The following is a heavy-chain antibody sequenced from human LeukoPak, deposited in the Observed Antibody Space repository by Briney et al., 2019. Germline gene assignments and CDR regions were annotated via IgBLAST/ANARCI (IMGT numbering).Heavy chain of an antibody. CDR3: ARASKAIADYYYYYMDV. CDR1: GGSISSYY. J-gene: IGHJ6*03. Sequence: SETLSLTCTVSGGSISSYYWSWIRQPPGRGLEWIGYIYYSGSTNYNPSLKSRVTISVDTSKNQFSLKLSSVTAADTAVYYCARASKAIADYYYYYMDVWGKGTTVTVSS. CDR2: IYYSGST. D-gene: IGHD2-21*01. V-gene: IGHV4-59*01.